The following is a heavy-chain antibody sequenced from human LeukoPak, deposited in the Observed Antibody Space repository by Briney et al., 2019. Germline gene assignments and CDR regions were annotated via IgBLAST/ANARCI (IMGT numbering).Heavy chain of an antibody. CDR3: AKAPVTTCRGAYCYPFDY. D-gene: IGHD2-21*01. J-gene: IGHJ4*02. CDR2: IRYDGSNK. V-gene: IGHV3-30*02. CDR1: GFTFSSYG. Sequence: GGSLRLSCAASGFTFSSYGMHWVRQAPGKGLEWVAFIRYDGSNKYYADSVKGRFTISRDSSKNTLFLQMNRLRTEDADVYYCAKAPVTTCRGAYCYPFDYWGQGTLVTVSS.